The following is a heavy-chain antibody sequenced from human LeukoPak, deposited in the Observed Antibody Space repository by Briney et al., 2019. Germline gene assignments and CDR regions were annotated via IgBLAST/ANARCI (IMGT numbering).Heavy chain of an antibody. J-gene: IGHJ4*02. Sequence: GGSLRLSCAASGFTFSSYAMHWVRQAPGKGLEWVAVIPYDGSNKYYADSVKGRFTISRDNSKNTLYLQMNSLRAEDTAVHYCARPTWIQLSLPLDYWGQGTLVTVSS. V-gene: IGHV3-30*04. CDR2: IPYDGSNK. D-gene: IGHD5-18*01. CDR1: GFTFSSYA. CDR3: ARPTWIQLSLPLDY.